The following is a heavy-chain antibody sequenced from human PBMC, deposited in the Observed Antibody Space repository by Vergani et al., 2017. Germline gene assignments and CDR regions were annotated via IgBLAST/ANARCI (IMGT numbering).Heavy chain of an antibody. CDR2: ISYDGSNK. Sequence: QVQLVESGGGVVQPGRSLRLSCAASGFTFSSYAMHWVRQAPGKGLEWLAVISYDGSNKYYADSVKGRFTISRDNSKNTLYLQMNSLRAEDTAVYYCARDPVRFWEWSYYMDVWGKGTTVTVSS. CDR1: GFTFSSYA. D-gene: IGHD3-3*01. J-gene: IGHJ6*03. V-gene: IGHV3-30*04. CDR3: ARDPVRFWEWSYYMDV.